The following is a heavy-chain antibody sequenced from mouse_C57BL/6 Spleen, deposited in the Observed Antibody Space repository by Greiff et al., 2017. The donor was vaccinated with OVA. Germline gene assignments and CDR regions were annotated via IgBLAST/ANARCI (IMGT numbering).Heavy chain of an antibody. CDR1: GYAFSSYW. V-gene: IGHV1-80*01. J-gene: IGHJ2*01. CDR3: ARWGNYKENYFDY. CDR2: IYPGDGVT. Sequence: VQLQQSGAELVKPGASVKISCKASGYAFSSYWMNWVKQRPGKGLEWIGQIYPGDGVTNYNGKFKGKATLTADKSSSTAYMQLSSLTSEDSAVYFCARWGNYKENYFDYWGQGTTLTVSS. D-gene: IGHD2-1*01.